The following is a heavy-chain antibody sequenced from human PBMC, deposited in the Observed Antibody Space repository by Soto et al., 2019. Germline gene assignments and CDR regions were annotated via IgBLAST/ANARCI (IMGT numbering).Heavy chain of an antibody. CDR3: ARDKTIKKNSSSWYNWFAP. D-gene: IGHD6-13*01. J-gene: IGHJ5*02. Sequence: PSETLSLTCAVSCGSISSGGYSWSWIRQPPGKGLEWIGYIYHSGSTYYNPSLKSRVTISVDRSKNQFSLKLSSVTAAETAVYYCARDKTIKKNSSSWYNWFAPRGKGTLVTVSS. CDR2: IYHSGST. V-gene: IGHV4-30-2*01. CDR1: CGSISSGGYS.